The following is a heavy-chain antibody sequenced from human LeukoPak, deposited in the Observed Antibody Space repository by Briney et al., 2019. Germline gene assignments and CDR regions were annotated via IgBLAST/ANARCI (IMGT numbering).Heavy chain of an antibody. D-gene: IGHD3-10*01. CDR2: ISYDGSNK. CDR3: ARGRYYYGSGTSMDV. Sequence: GRSLRLSCAASGFTFSSYAMHWVRQAPGKGLEWVAVISYDGSNKYYADSVKGRFTISRDNSKNTLYLQMNRLRAEDTAVYYCARGRYYYGSGTSMDVWGQGTTVTVSS. J-gene: IGHJ6*02. V-gene: IGHV3-30-3*01. CDR1: GFTFSSYA.